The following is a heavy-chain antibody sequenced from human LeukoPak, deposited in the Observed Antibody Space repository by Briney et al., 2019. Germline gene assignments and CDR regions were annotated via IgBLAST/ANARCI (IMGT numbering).Heavy chain of an antibody. D-gene: IGHD2-2*01. V-gene: IGHV3-30-3*01. J-gene: IGHJ6*02. Sequence: GGSLRLSCAASGFTLSSYAMHWVRQAPGKGLEWVAVISYDGSNKYYADSVKGRFTISRDNSKNTLYLQMNSLRAEDTAVYYCARDTDQLLFGFYYYYGMDVWGQGTTVTVSS. CDR1: GFTLSSYA. CDR3: ARDTDQLLFGFYYYYGMDV. CDR2: ISYDGSNK.